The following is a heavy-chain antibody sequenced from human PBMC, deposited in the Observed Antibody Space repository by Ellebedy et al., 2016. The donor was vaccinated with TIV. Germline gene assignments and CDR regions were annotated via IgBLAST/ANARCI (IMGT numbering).Heavy chain of an antibody. D-gene: IGHD3/OR15-3a*01. CDR1: GFSFGTYT. V-gene: IGHV3-49*04. CDR3: SRDLNWEAWFDP. CDR2: IRSKAYGGTT. J-gene: IGHJ5*02. Sequence: PGGSLRLSCAASGFSFGTYTMNWVRQAPGKGLEWVGFIRSKAYGGTTEYAASVKGRFTISRDDSKSIAYLQMNSLKSEDTAVYYCSRDLNWEAWFDPWGQGTLVTVSS.